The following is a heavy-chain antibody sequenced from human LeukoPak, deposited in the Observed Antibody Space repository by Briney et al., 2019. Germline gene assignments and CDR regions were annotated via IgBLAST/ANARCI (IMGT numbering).Heavy chain of an antibody. V-gene: IGHV3-73*01. CDR2: IRSKANSYAT. CDR3: TTTSDAFDI. Sequence: PGGTLRLSCAASGFTFSSYGMSWVRQASGKGLEWVGRIRSKANSYATAYAASVKGRFTISRDDSKNTAYLQMNSLKTEDTAVYYCTTTSDAFDIWGQGTMVTVSS. J-gene: IGHJ3*02. D-gene: IGHD3-16*01. CDR1: GFTFSSYG.